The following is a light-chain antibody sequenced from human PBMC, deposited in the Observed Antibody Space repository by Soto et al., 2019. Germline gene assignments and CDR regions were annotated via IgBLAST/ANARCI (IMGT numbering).Light chain of an antibody. CDR1: QSVRSN. CDR2: GAS. V-gene: IGKV3D-15*01. CDR3: QQYDDWLRLT. Sequence: KVMTQSPATLSVSLGERATLSCRASQSVRSNLAWYQQKPGQAPRLLIFGASSRATGIPARFSGSGSGTEFNLTISSLQSEDFAVYFCQQYDDWLRLTFGGGTKVDIK. J-gene: IGKJ4*01.